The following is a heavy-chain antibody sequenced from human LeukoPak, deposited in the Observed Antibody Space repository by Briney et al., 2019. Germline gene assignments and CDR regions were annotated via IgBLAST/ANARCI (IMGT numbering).Heavy chain of an antibody. CDR2: INKDGSER. D-gene: IGHD3-22*01. J-gene: IGHJ4*02. CDR1: GFTLRSYW. CDR3: ARDQYYYDPFDY. Sequence: GGSLRLSCAASGFTLRSYWMTWVRQSAEKGLEWVANINKDGSERYYGDSVKGRFTISRDNAKNSLYLQMNSLRAEDTAVYYCARDQYYYDPFDYWGQGTLVTVSS. V-gene: IGHV3-7*01.